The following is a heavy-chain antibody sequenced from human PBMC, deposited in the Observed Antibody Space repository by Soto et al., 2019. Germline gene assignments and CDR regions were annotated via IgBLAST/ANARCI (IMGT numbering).Heavy chain of an antibody. V-gene: IGHV4-31*03. Sequence: QVQLQESGPGLVKPSQTLSLTCTVSGGSISSGGYYWSWIRQHPGKGLEWIGYIYYSGSTYYNPSLKSRVTITVDTSKNQFSLKLSSVTAADTAVYYCARGTPYQLLPWFDPWGQGTLVTVSS. J-gene: IGHJ5*02. CDR3: ARGTPYQLLPWFDP. D-gene: IGHD2-2*01. CDR1: GGSISSGGYY. CDR2: IYYSGST.